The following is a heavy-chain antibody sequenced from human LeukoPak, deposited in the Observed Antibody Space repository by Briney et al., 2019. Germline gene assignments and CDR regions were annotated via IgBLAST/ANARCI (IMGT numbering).Heavy chain of an antibody. CDR1: RGSISSYY. CDR2: IYYTGNT. J-gene: IGHJ4*02. V-gene: IGHV4-59*01. CDR3: ARGRGTTGTTSDY. Sequence: PSETLSLTCTVSRGSISSYYWSWIRQPPGKGLEWIGYIYYTGNTMYNPSLKSRVTISVDTSKNHFSLRLRSVTAADTAVYYCARGRGTTGTTSDYWGQGTLVTVSS. D-gene: IGHD1-1*01.